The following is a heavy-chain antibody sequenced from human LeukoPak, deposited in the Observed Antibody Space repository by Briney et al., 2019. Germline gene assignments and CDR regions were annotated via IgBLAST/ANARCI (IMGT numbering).Heavy chain of an antibody. CDR2: INGDGSTT. V-gene: IGHV3-74*01. CDR3: TRRVDATRWYDP. J-gene: IGHJ5*02. Sequence: PGGSRRLSCAASGFSFSTYWMHWVRQAPGEGLVWVSRINGDGSTTNYADSVKSRFTISRDNAKNTLYLQMNSLRAEDTAVYYCTRRVDATRWYDPWGQGTLVTVSS. CDR1: GFSFSTYW. D-gene: IGHD2-15*01.